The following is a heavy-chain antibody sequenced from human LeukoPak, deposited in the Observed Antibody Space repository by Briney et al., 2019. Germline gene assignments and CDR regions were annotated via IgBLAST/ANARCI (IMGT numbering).Heavy chain of an antibody. CDR2: IYHSGNT. D-gene: IGHD2-2*03. Sequence: SETLSLTCTVSGGSISSSIYYWGWNRQPPGKGLEWIGNIYHSGNTYYNPSLKSRVTISVDTSKNQFSLKLSSVTAADTAVYYCARLGSWFDPWGQGTLVTVSS. CDR3: ARLGSWFDP. CDR1: GGSISSSIYY. V-gene: IGHV4-39*01. J-gene: IGHJ5*02.